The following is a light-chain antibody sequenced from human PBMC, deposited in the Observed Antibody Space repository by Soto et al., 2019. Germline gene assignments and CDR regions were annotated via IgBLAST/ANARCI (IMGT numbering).Light chain of an antibody. Sequence: QSVLTQPPSASGTPGQRVTISCSGSSSNIGSNTVNWYQQLPGTAPKLLMYTNNQRPSGGPDRFSGSKSGTSASLAISGLQSEDEADYYCAAWDDSLSGVVFGGGTKLTVL. V-gene: IGLV1-44*01. J-gene: IGLJ2*01. CDR3: AAWDDSLSGVV. CDR1: SSNIGSNT. CDR2: TNN.